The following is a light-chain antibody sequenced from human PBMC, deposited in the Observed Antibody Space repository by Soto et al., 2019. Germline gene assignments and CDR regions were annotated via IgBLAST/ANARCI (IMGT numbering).Light chain of an antibody. V-gene: IGLV2-14*01. Sequence: QSALTQPASVSGSPGQSITISCTGTSSDVGGYNYVSWYQQHPGKAPKLMIYEVSNRPSGVSNRFSGSKSGNTASLAISGLQAEDEADYYCSSYTNSSTYVVFGGRTKLTVL. J-gene: IGLJ2*01. CDR1: SSDVGGYNY. CDR3: SSYTNSSTYVV. CDR2: EVS.